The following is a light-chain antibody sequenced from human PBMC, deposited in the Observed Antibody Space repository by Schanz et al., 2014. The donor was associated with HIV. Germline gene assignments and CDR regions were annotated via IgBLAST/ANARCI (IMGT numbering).Light chain of an antibody. CDR2: DVS. CDR3: QQRTSWPLT. Sequence: EIVLTQSPATLSLSPGERATLSCRASQSISFYLAWYQQKPGQAPRLLIHDVSNRATGIPASFSGSGSGTDFTLTISSLEPEDFAVYKCQQRTSWPLTFGGGTRVEIK. CDR1: QSISFY. V-gene: IGKV3-11*01. J-gene: IGKJ4*01.